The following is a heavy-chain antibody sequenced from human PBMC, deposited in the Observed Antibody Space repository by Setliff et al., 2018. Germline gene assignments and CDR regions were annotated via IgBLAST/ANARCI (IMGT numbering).Heavy chain of an antibody. Sequence: SETLSLTCTVSGGSISSSSYYWGWIRQPPGKGLEWIGPLYYIGNTYYNPSLKSRVTISVDTSKNQFSLKLNSVTAADTTVYYCARAVPRGATPDYWYFDLWGRGTLVTVSS. CDR3: ARAVPRGATPDYWYFDL. CDR1: GGSISSSSYY. J-gene: IGHJ2*01. D-gene: IGHD2-2*01. V-gene: IGHV4-39*07. CDR2: LYYIGNT.